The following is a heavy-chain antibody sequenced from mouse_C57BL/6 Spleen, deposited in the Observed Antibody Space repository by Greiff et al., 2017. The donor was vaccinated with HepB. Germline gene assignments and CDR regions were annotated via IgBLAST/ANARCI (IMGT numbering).Heavy chain of an antibody. V-gene: IGHV5-4*01. CDR1: GFTFSSYA. CDR3: ARGGGVFDY. J-gene: IGHJ2*01. Sequence: EVHLVESGGGLVKPGGSLKLSCAASGFTFSSYAMSWVRQTPEKRLEWVATISDGGSYTYYPDNVKGRFTISRDNAKNNLYLQMSHLKSEDTAMYYCARGGGVFDYWGQGTTLTVSS. CDR2: ISDGGSYT.